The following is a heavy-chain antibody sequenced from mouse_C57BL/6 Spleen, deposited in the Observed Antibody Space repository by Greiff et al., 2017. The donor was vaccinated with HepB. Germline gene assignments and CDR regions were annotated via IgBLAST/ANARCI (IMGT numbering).Heavy chain of an antibody. V-gene: IGHV1-76*01. CDR2: IYPGSGNT. CDR3: ARSTGWFAY. Sequence: QVQLKESGAELVRPGASVKLSCKASGYTFTDYYINWVKQRPGQGLEWIARIYPGSGNTYYNEKFKGKATLTAEKSSSTAYMQLSSLTSEDSAVYFCARSTGWFAYWGQGTLVTVSA. J-gene: IGHJ3*01. CDR1: GYTFTDYY. D-gene: IGHD4-1*02.